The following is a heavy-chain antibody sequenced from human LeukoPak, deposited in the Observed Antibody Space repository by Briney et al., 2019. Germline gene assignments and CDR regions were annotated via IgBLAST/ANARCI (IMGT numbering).Heavy chain of an antibody. J-gene: IGHJ6*02. CDR1: GFTFSSYS. V-gene: IGHV3-21*01. CDR3: ARIVAAAPYGMDV. Sequence: PGESLRLSCVASGFTFSSYSMNWVRQAPGKGLEWVSAISSRSNYIYHADSVKGRFTISRDNAKNSLYVQMNSLRAEDTAVYYCARIVAAAPYGMDVWGQGTTVTVSS. CDR2: ISSRSNYI. D-gene: IGHD6-25*01.